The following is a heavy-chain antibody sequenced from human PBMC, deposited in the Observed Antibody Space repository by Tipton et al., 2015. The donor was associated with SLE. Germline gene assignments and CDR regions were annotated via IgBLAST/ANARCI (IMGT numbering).Heavy chain of an antibody. CDR2: IYYSGST. CDR1: GGSISSSSYY. J-gene: IGHJ1*01. V-gene: IGHV4-39*07. CDR3: ASRPRGIAVAGTNPYFQH. Sequence: TLSLTCTVSGGSISSSSYYWGWIRQPPGKGLEWIGSIYYSGSTYYNPSLKSRVTISVDTSKNQFSLKLSSVTAADTAVYYCASRPRGIAVAGTNPYFQHWGQGTLVTVYS. D-gene: IGHD6-19*01.